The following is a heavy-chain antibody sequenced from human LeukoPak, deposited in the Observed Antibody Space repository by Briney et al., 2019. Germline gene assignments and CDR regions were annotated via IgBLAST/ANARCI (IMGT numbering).Heavy chain of an antibody. CDR3: ARDLYCNSPKCYSNRFDT. J-gene: IGHJ5*02. Sequence: SVKVSCKASGGSFSSYAISWVRQAPGQGLEWMGRIIPILGIANYAQKFQGRVTITADKSTSTAYMELSSLRSDDTAVYYCARDLYCNSPKCYSNRFDTWGQGTLVTVSS. D-gene: IGHD2/OR15-2a*01. V-gene: IGHV1-69*04. CDR1: GGSFSSYA. CDR2: IIPILGIA.